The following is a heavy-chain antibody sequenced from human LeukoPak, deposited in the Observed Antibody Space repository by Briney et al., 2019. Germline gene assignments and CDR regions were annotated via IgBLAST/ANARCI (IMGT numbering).Heavy chain of an antibody. J-gene: IGHJ4*02. Sequence: PGGSLRLSCAASGFTFSTYAMSWVRQAPGKGLEWVSAISGSGGTTYYADSVKGRFTISRDNSMDTLYLQLNGLRAEDTALYYCAKYTQVAPPHTAKDCWGQGTLVTVSS. CDR3: AKYTQVAPPHTAKDC. D-gene: IGHD2-21*01. V-gene: IGHV3-23*01. CDR1: GFTFSTYA. CDR2: ISGSGGTT.